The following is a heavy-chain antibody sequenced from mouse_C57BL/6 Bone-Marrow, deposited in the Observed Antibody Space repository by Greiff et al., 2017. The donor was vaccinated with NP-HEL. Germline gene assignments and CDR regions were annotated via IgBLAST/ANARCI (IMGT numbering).Heavy chain of an antibody. D-gene: IGHD4-1*01. CDR2: IDPENGDT. Sequence: EVQLQQSGAELVRPGASVKLSCTASGFNIKDDYMHWVKQRPEQGLEWIGWIDPENGDTEYASKFQGKATITADTSSNTAYPQLSSLTSEDTAVYYCTTVLTGSFDYWGQGTTLTVSS. V-gene: IGHV14-4*01. CDR3: TTVLTGSFDY. CDR1: GFNIKDDY. J-gene: IGHJ2*01.